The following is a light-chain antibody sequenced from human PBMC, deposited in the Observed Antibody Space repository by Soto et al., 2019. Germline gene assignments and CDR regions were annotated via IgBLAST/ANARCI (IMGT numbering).Light chain of an antibody. Sequence: QSALTQPASVSGSPGQSITISCTGTSSDVGGYNYVSWYQQHPGKAPKLMIYEVSNRPSGVSNRFSGSKSGNTASLTISGFQAEDEADYYCSSYTSNSTLYVFGTGTKLTVL. V-gene: IGLV2-14*01. J-gene: IGLJ1*01. CDR2: EVS. CDR3: SSYTSNSTLYV. CDR1: SSDVGGYNY.